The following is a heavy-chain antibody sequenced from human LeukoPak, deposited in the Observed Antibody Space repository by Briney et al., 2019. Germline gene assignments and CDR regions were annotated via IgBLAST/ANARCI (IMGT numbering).Heavy chain of an antibody. J-gene: IGHJ6*02. CDR3: ARETLGYCSGGSCANYYYGMDV. V-gene: IGHV1-18*01. Sequence: ASVKVSCKASGYTFTSYGISWGRQAPGQGLEWMGCISAYNGNTNYSQKLHGRVTMTTETSTSTAYMELRSLRSDDTAVYYWARETLGYCSGGSCANYYYGMDVWGQGTTVTVSS. D-gene: IGHD2-15*01. CDR2: ISAYNGNT. CDR1: GYTFTSYG.